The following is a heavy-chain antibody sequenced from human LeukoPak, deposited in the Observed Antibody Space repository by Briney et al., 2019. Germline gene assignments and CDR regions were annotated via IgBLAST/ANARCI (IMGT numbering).Heavy chain of an antibody. D-gene: IGHD4-17*01. CDR3: ARVTTMVDYRDYPVLDV. CDR2: IYYSGST. J-gene: IGHJ6*02. Sequence: SETLSLTCTVSGGSISSYYWSWIRQPPGKGLEWIGYIYYSGSTNYNPSLKSRVTISVDTSKNQFSLKLSSVTAADTAVYYCARVTTMVDYRDYPVLDVWGQGTTVTVSS. CDR1: GGSISSYY. V-gene: IGHV4-59*01.